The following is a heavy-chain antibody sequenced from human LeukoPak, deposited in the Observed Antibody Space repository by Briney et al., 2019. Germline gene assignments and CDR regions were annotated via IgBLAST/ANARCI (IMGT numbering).Heavy chain of an antibody. CDR1: GGSISSYY. CDR3: ARMAGHYYGSGTLNP. D-gene: IGHD3-10*01. Sequence: SETLSLTCTVSGGSISSYYWSWIRQPPGKGLEWIGYIYYSGSTNYNPSLKSRVTISVDTSKNQFSLKLSSVTAADTAVYYCARMAGHYYGSGTLNPWDQGTLVTVSS. J-gene: IGHJ5*02. CDR2: IYYSGST. V-gene: IGHV4-59*01.